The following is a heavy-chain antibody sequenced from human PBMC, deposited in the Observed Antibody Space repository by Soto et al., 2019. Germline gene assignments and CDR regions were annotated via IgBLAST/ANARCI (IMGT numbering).Heavy chain of an antibody. Sequence: EVQLVESGGGLVQPGGSLKLSCAASGFTFSGSDMHWVRQASGKGLEWVGHITTRANSYATEYAASVRGRFTISRDDSKNTAYLQMASLKTEDTAVYYCMETVTRMDVWGQGTTVTVSS. CDR1: GFTFSGSD. J-gene: IGHJ6*02. V-gene: IGHV3-73*01. D-gene: IGHD4-17*01. CDR3: METVTRMDV. CDR2: ITTRANSYAT.